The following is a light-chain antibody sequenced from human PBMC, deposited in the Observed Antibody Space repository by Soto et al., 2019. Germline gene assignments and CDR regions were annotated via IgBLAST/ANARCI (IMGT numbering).Light chain of an antibody. Sequence: DIQXTQSPSSLSASVGERVTITCRASQNIKSXLNWYQQKPGKAPKLLIYATSSVQSGVPARFSGGRSGTDFSLSISSLQPEDFATYYCQQTYVAPVTFGGGTKVEI. CDR1: QNIKSX. CDR2: ATS. CDR3: QQTYVAPVT. V-gene: IGKV1-39*01. J-gene: IGKJ4*01.